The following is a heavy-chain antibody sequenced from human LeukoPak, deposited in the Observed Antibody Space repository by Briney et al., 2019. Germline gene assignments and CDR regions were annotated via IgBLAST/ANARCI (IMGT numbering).Heavy chain of an antibody. J-gene: IGHJ4*02. CDR2: MNPNSGDT. Sequence: ASVNVSCKASGYIFTGYYVHWVRQAPGQGLEWMGWMNPNSGDTNYAQKFQGRVTMTRDTSITTAYVELSSLTSDDAAVYYCARGRYGLLSGYDYWGKGAMVSVSS. CDR1: GYIFTGYY. CDR3: ARGRYGLLSGYDY. D-gene: IGHD3-22*01. V-gene: IGHV1-2*02.